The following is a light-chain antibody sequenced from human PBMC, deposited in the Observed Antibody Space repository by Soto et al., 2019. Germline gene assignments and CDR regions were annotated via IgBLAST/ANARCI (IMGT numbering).Light chain of an antibody. CDR1: QGVRSN. J-gene: IGKJ1*01. CDR3: QQSYNTQWT. Sequence: EIVMTQSPATLSVSPGERATLSFRASQGVRSNLAWYQQKPGQPPRLVISGASTRAPGIPARFSGFGSGTDFTLTISSLQPEDFATYYCQQSYNTQWTFGQGTKVDIK. V-gene: IGKV3D-15*01. CDR2: GAS.